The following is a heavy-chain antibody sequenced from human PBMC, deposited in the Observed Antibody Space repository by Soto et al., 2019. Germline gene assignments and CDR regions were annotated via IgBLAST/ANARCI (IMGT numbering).Heavy chain of an antibody. CDR2: IKHDGSDK. CDR1: GFTFSNYW. J-gene: IGHJ4*02. D-gene: IGHD3-10*01. V-gene: IGHV3-7*01. CDR3: ASWTLPMLRAVYNN. Sequence: EVQLVESGGGLVQPGGSLRLSCAASGFTFSNYWMSWVRQAPGKGLEWVANIKHDGSDKYYVGSVKGRFTISTDNAKNSLLLQMNSLRAEDTAVYYCASWTLPMLRAVYNNWGQGTLVTVSS.